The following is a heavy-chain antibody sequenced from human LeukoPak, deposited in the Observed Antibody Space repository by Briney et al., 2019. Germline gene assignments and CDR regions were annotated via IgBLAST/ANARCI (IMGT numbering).Heavy chain of an antibody. CDR3: ARYNLMERGAIPNDFAFDI. CDR1: GGSISSGDYY. J-gene: IGHJ3*02. D-gene: IGHD2-8*01. CDR2: IYYSGST. Sequence: SETLSLTCTVSGGSISSGDYYWSWIRQPPGKGLEWIGYIYYSGSTYYNPSLKSRVTISVDTSKNQFSLKLSSVTAADTAVYYCARYNLMERGAIPNDFAFDIWGQGTMVTVSS. V-gene: IGHV4-30-4*08.